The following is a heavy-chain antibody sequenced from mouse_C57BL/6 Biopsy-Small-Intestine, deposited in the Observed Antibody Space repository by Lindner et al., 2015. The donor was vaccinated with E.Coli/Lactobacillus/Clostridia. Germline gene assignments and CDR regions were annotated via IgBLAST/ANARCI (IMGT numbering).Heavy chain of an antibody. V-gene: IGHV5-4*01. D-gene: IGHD2-2*01. CDR2: ISDGGSYT. J-gene: IGHJ4*01. Sequence: VQLQESGGGLVKPGGSLKLSCAASGFTFSSYAMSWVRQTPEKRLEWVATISDGGSYTYYPDNVKGRFTISRDNAKNNLYLQMSHLKSEDTAMYYCARKGLPSHYAMDYWGQGTSVTVSS. CDR3: ARKGLPSHYAMDY. CDR1: GFTFSSYA.